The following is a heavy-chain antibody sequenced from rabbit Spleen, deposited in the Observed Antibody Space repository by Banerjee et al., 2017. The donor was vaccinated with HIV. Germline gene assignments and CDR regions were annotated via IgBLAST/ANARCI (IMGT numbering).Heavy chain of an antibody. CDR3: ARDLTSVIGWNFNL. D-gene: IGHD1-1*01. V-gene: IGHV1S45*01. CDR1: GFSLSNNYV. CDR2: VNAATGKP. Sequence: QEQLEESGGDLVKPEGSLTLTCKASGFSLSNNYVMRWVRQAPGKGLEWIACVNAATGKPVYSTWAKGRFTISTTSSTTVTLQMTSLTAADTATYFCARDLTSVIGWNFNLWGPGTLVTVS. J-gene: IGHJ4*01.